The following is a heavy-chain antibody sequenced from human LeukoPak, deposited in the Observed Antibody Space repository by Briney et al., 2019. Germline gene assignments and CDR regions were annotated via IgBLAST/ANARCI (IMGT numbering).Heavy chain of an antibody. J-gene: IGHJ4*02. CDR3: VRGRRAATILGGLDY. CDR2: ISAYTGNT. D-gene: IGHD5-12*01. Sequence: ASVKVSCKASGYIFTSYGISWVRQAPGQGLEWMGWISAYTGNTNYAQKFQGRVTMTTDTSASTAYMELRSLRSDDTAVFYCVRGRRAATILGGLDYWGQGTLVIVSS. CDR1: GYIFTSYG. V-gene: IGHV1-18*01.